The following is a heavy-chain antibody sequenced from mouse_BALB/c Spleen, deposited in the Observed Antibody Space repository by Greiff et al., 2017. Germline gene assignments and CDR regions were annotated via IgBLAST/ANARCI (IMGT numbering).Heavy chain of an antibody. CDR1: GFTFSNYW. Sequence: DVKLVESGGGLVQPGGSMKLSCVASGFTFSNYWMNWVRQSPEKGLEWVAEIRLKSNNYATHYAESVKGRFTISRDDSKSSVYLQMNNLRAEDTGIYYCTRQNYPFDYWGQGTTLTVSS. CDR3: TRQNYPFDY. V-gene: IGHV6-6*02. D-gene: IGHD2-1*01. CDR2: IRLKSNNYAT. J-gene: IGHJ2*01.